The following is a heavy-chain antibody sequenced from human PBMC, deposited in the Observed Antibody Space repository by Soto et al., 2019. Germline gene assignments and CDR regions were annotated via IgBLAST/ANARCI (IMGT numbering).Heavy chain of an antibody. V-gene: IGHV1-18*01. D-gene: IGHD2-8*01. CDR3: ARVLCTNGVCYEGDFDY. J-gene: IGHJ4*02. CDR2: ISAYNGNT. CDR1: GYTFTSYG. Sequence: ALVKVSCKASGYTFTSYGISWVRQAPGQGLEWMGWISAYNGNTNYAQKLQGRVTMTTDTSTSTAYMELRSLRSDDTAVYYCARVLCTNGVCYEGDFDYWGQGTLVTVSS.